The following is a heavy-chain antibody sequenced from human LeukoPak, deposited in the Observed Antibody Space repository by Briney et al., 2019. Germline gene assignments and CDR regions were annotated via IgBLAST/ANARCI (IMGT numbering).Heavy chain of an antibody. Sequence: PGGSLRLSCAASGFTFSSYWMSWVRQAPGKGLERVANIKQDGSEKYYVDSVKGRFTISRDNAKNSLYLQMNSLRAEDTAVYYCARGDHAYDFWSGYYLGWGQGTLVTVSS. D-gene: IGHD3-3*01. CDR1: GFTFSSYW. CDR2: IKQDGSEK. V-gene: IGHV3-7*01. J-gene: IGHJ4*02. CDR3: ARGDHAYDFWSGYYLG.